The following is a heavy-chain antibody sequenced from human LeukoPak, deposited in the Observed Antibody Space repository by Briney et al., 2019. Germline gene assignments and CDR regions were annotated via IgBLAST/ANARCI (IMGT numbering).Heavy chain of an antibody. D-gene: IGHD6-13*01. CDR3: ARRLAAAARSGIYYYGLDV. CDR2: ISGSSSYV. CDR1: GFNFSSYS. V-gene: IGHV3-21*01. J-gene: IGHJ6*02. Sequence: GGSLRLSCAASGFNFSSYSMNWVRQAPGKGLEWVSSISGSSSYVYYADSVKGRFTISRDNAKNSLYLQMNSLRAEDTAVYYCARRLAAAARSGIYYYGLDVWGQGTTVTVSS.